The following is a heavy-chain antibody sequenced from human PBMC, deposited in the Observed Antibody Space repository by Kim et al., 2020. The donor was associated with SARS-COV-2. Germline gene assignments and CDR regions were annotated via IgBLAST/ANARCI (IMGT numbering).Heavy chain of an antibody. CDR1: GGSFSGYY. V-gene: IGHV4-34*01. CDR3: ARGFPSSSWYYYYYYRDV. CDR2: INHSGST. Sequence: SETLSLTCAVYGGSFSGYYWSWIRQPPGKGLEWIGEINHSGSTNYNPSLKSRVTISVDTSKNQFSLKLSSVTAADTAVYYCARGFPSSSWYYYYYYRDV. J-gene: IGHJ6*03. D-gene: IGHD6-13*01.